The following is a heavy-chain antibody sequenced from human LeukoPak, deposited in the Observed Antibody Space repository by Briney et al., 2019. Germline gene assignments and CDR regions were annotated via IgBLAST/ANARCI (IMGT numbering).Heavy chain of an antibody. Sequence: GGSLRLSCAASGFTFSSYGMYWVRQAPGKGLEWVTNIWYDGSNKYYADSIKGRFTISRDNSKNTLYLQMNSLRAEDTAVYYCARGLFNYDNSGLNYWGQGTLVTVSS. J-gene: IGHJ4*02. CDR1: GFTFSSYG. V-gene: IGHV3-33*01. D-gene: IGHD3-22*01. CDR3: ARGLFNYDNSGLNY. CDR2: IWYDGSNK.